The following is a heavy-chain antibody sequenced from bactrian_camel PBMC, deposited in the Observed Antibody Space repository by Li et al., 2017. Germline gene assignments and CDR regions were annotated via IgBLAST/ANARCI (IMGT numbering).Heavy chain of an antibody. D-gene: IGHD6*01. CDR2: IDNNGGTA. CDR1: GKTNVLNC. CDR3: TTMSCTVAGEYYF. J-gene: IGHJ4*01. Sequence: VQLVESGGGLVQPGGSLNLSCAAIGKTNVLNCMGWTRLVPGKEREGIAGIDNNGGTAYQDSVKGRFTISRDNAKSTLYLQMDNLKPEDSGVYYCTTMSCTVAGEYYFWGQGTQVTVS. V-gene: IGHV3S54*01.